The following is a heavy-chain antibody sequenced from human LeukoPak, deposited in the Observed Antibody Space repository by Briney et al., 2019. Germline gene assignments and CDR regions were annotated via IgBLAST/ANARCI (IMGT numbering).Heavy chain of an antibody. Sequence: GGSLRLSCAASGFTFSSYWMHWVRQAPGKGLVWVSRINTDGSSTSYADSVKGRFTISRDNAKNTLYLQMNSLRAEDTAVYYCASDVVPAAIRYWGQGTLVTVSS. CDR3: ASDVVPAAIRY. D-gene: IGHD2-2*02. CDR1: GFTFSSYW. J-gene: IGHJ4*02. V-gene: IGHV3-74*01. CDR2: INTDGSST.